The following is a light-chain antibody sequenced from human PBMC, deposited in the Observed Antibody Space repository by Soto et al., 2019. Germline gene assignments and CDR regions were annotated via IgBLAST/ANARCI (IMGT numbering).Light chain of an antibody. CDR1: QSVSSSY. CDR2: GAS. V-gene: IGKV3-20*01. CDR3: QPYGSSRQLT. Sequence: EIVLTQSPGTLSLSPGERATLSCRASQSVSSSYLAWYQQKPGQAPRLLIYGASSRATGIPDRFSGSGSGTDFTLTISRLEPEDFAVYYYQPYGSSRQLTFVGGTKVDIK. J-gene: IGKJ4*01.